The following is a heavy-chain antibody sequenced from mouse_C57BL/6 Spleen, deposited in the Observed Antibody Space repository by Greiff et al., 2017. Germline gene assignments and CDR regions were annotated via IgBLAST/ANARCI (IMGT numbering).Heavy chain of an antibody. J-gene: IGHJ4*01. Sequence: VQLQQSGAELVKPGASVKISCKASGYAFSSYWMNWVKQRPGKGLEWIGQIYPGDGDTNYKGKFKGKATLTADKSSSTAYIQLSSLASEDSAVYFCARGGGDYAMDYWGQGTSVTVSS. CDR3: ARGGGDYAMDY. V-gene: IGHV1-80*01. CDR1: GYAFSSYW. CDR2: IYPGDGDT.